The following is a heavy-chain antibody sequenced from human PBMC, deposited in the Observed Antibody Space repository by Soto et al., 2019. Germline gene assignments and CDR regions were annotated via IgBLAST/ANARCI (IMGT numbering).Heavy chain of an antibody. J-gene: IGHJ4*02. D-gene: IGHD1-26*01. Sequence: EVQLVESGGGLVKPGGSLRLSCAASGFNFSNGWMSWVRQAPGKGLEWVGRIKSKVHGETTDYAAHVKGRFTISRDDSKNTLYLQMHSLQTEDTAGYYCSTDEWEWGQGTLVTVSS. CDR2: IKSKVHGETT. CDR1: GFNFSNGW. V-gene: IGHV3-15*05. CDR3: STDEWE.